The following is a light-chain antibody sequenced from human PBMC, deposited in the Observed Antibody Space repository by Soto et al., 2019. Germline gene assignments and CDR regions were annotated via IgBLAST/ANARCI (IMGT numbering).Light chain of an antibody. CDR1: SGSVSTTYH. Sequence: QTVVTQEPSFSVAPGRTVTFTCGLSSGSVSTTYHPSWYQQTPGQAPRTLIYNTDIRSSGVPDRFSGSILGNTAALTITGDQADDESHYYCALYMGSGIWVFGGGTKLTVL. CDR3: ALYMGSGIWV. CDR2: NTD. V-gene: IGLV8-61*01. J-gene: IGLJ3*02.